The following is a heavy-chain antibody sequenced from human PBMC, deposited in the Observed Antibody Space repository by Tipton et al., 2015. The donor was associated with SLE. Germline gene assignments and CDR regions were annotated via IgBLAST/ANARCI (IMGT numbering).Heavy chain of an antibody. J-gene: IGHJ3*02. CDR1: GGSISSSSYY. D-gene: IGHD5-18*01. Sequence: PGLVKPSETLSLTCTVSGGSISSSSYYWGWIRQPPGKGLEWIGSIYYSGSTYYNPSLKSRVTISVDTSKNQFSLKLSSVTAADTAVYYCAKSWIQLWLHAFDIWGQGTMVTVSS. CDR3: AKSWIQLWLHAFDI. V-gene: IGHV4-39*07. CDR2: IYYSGST.